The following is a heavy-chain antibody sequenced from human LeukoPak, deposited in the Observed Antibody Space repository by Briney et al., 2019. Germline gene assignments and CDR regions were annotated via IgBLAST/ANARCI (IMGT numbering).Heavy chain of an antibody. Sequence: PGGSLRLSCAASGFTFSNAWMSWVRQAPGKGLVWVSRISGDGSSTRYADSVKGRFTISRDSAKNTLFLQMNSLRAEDTAVYYCARDNNWNYPDYWGQGTLVTVSS. D-gene: IGHD1-7*01. V-gene: IGHV3-74*01. J-gene: IGHJ4*02. CDR2: ISGDGSST. CDR3: ARDNNWNYPDY. CDR1: GFTFSNAW.